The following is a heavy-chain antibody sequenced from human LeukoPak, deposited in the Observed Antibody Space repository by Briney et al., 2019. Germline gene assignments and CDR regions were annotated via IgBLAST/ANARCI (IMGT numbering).Heavy chain of an antibody. CDR2: IKQDGSEK. D-gene: IGHD2-21*01. V-gene: IGHV3-7*01. CDR1: GFSFTEYW. J-gene: IGHJ6*03. CDR3: AIEAYCGGPSCFAVTYMDV. Sequence: PGGSLRLSCAASGFSFTEYWMTWVRQAPGQRLEWVANIKQDGSEKYYVDSVEGRFTISRDNAKNSVYLQMNSLGGEDTAVYYFAIEAYCGGPSCFAVTYMDVWGEGTTVTVSS.